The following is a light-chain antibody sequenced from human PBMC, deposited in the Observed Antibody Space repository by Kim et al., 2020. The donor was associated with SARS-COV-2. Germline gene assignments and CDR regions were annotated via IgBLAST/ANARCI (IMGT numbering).Light chain of an antibody. CDR2: DAS. Sequence: DIQMTQSPTTLSASVGDRVIITCRASQSISRWVAWYQQKPGKAPKLLIYDASSLQSGVPLRFSGSGSGTEFTLTITSLQPDDFATYYCQQYNSESTFGQGTKVDIK. J-gene: IGKJ1*01. CDR3: QQYNSEST. CDR1: QSISRW. V-gene: IGKV1-5*01.